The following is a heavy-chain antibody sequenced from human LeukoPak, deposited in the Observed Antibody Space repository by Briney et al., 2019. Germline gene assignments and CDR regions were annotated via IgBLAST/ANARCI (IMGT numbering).Heavy chain of an antibody. CDR3: ARKTTVTPRYYYYYMDV. V-gene: IGHV4-34*01. Sequence: SETLSLTCAVYGGSFSGYYWSWIRQPPGKGLEWIGEINHSGSTNYNPSLKSRVTISVDTSKNQFSLKLSSVTAADTAVYYCARKTTVTPRYYYYYMDVWGKGTTVTVSS. CDR2: INHSGST. J-gene: IGHJ6*03. CDR1: GGSFSGYY. D-gene: IGHD4-11*01.